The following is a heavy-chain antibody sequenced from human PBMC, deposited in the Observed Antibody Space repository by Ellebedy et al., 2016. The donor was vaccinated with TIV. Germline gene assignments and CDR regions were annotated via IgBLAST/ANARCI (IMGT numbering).Heavy chain of an antibody. V-gene: IGHV3-9*01. Sequence: GGSLRLXCAASGFTFDDYGMHWVRQAPGKGLEWVSGISKNSDNIGYADSVKGRFTISRDNAKNSLYLQMNSLRAEDTALYYCAKGGPVVDFDYWGQGTLVTVSS. J-gene: IGHJ4*02. D-gene: IGHD1-26*01. CDR1: GFTFDDYG. CDR3: AKGGPVVDFDY. CDR2: ISKNSDNI.